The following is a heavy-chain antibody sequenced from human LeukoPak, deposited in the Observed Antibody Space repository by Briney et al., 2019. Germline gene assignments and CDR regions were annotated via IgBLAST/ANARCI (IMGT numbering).Heavy chain of an antibody. CDR2: IKQDGSQK. J-gene: IGHJ4*02. V-gene: IGHV3-7*03. Sequence: GGSLRLSCAASGFTFSDYYMSWVRQAPGKGLEWVANIKQDGSQKYYVDSVKGRFTISRDNAKNSLYLQMNSLRAEDTAVYYCARDSYSGYDTTPDYWGKGTLVTVSS. CDR1: GFTFSDYY. CDR3: ARDSYSGYDTTPDY. D-gene: IGHD5-12*01.